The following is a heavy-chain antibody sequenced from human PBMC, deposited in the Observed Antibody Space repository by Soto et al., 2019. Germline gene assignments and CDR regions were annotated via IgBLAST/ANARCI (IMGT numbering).Heavy chain of an antibody. V-gene: IGHV4-31*03. J-gene: IGHJ4*02. CDR1: GGSISSGGYY. CDR3: ARVKGRSAGFDY. CDR2: IYYSGTT. D-gene: IGHD3-10*01. Sequence: PSETLSLTCTVSGGSISSGGYYWSWIRQHPGKGLEWIGYIYYSGTTNYNPSLKSRVTISVDTSKNQLSLKLSSVTAADTAVYYCARVKGRSAGFDYWGQGILVTVSS.